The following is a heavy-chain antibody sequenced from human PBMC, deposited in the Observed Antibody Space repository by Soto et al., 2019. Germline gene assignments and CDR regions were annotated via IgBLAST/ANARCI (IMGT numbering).Heavy chain of an antibody. Sequence: QLQLQESGPGLVKPSETLSLTCAVSGGSISSSSYYWGWIRQPPGRELEWIGAIYHSGSTYYHPSLKSQVTISVDTSKNQFPLRLTSLTAADTAVYFCARQTGGFGYYFDYWGQGTLVTVSS. J-gene: IGHJ4*02. CDR1: GGSISSSSYY. D-gene: IGHD3-16*01. V-gene: IGHV4-39*01. CDR3: ARQTGGFGYYFDY. CDR2: IYHSGST.